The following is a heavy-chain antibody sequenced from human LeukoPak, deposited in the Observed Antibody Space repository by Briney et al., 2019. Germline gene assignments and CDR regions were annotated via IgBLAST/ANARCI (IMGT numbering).Heavy chain of an antibody. CDR1: GYSFTSYW. V-gene: IGHV5-51*01. CDR2: IYPGDSDI. CDR3: ARRAPDDFGYYYMDV. J-gene: IGHJ6*03. D-gene: IGHD3-3*01. Sequence: TGESLKISCKGSGYSFTSYWIGWVRQMPGKGLEWMGLIYPGDSDIRYSPSFQGQVTISADKSISTAYLQWSSLKASDTAMYYCARRAPDDFGYYYMDVWGKGTTVTVSS.